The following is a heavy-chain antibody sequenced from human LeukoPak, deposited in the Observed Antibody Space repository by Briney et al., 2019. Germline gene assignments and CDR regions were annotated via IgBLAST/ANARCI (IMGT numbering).Heavy chain of an antibody. D-gene: IGHD3-10*01. CDR3: ARGAYYGSGNVFDL. V-gene: IGHV4-59*12. CDR2: ISYSGST. J-gene: IGHJ3*01. CDR1: GGSISSYY. Sequence: PSETLSLTCSVSGGSISSYYWNWIRQPPGKGLEWIGSISYSGSTNYNPSLESRFTMSVDTSKKQFSLKVRSMTAADTALYYCARGAYYGSGNVFDLWGQGTMVTVSS.